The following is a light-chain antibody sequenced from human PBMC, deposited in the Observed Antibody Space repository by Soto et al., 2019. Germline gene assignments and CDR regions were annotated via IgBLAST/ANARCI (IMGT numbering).Light chain of an antibody. CDR2: DNN. V-gene: IGLV1-51*01. J-gene: IGLJ7*01. CDR3: GTWDNSLSAVV. Sequence: QSVLTQPPSVSAAPGQKVTISCSGNSSNIGYNYVSWYQHLPGTAPQLLIYDNNQRPSEIPDRFSGSKSGTSATLDITGLQTGDEAFYYCGTWDNSLSAVVFGGGTQLTVL. CDR1: SSNIGYNY.